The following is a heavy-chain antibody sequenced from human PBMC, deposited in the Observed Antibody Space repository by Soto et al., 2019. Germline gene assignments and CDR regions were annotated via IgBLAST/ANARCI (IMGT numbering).Heavy chain of an antibody. V-gene: IGHV3-33*01. Sequence: QVQLVESRGGVVQPGRALRLSCAASGFTFSNYGMHWVRQAPGKGLEWVAVIWYDGTKEFYADSVKGRFTISRDNSKNTLYMQMNSLRAEDTTMYYCASLVRGYWGQGTLVTVSS. J-gene: IGHJ4*02. CDR1: GFTFSNYG. D-gene: IGHD6-13*01. CDR2: IWYDGTKE. CDR3: ASLVRGY.